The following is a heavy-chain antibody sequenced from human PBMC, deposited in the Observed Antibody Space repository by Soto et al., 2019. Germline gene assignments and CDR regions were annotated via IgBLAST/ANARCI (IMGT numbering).Heavy chain of an antibody. CDR3: ARRWGPTFDY. CDR2: IYYSGST. J-gene: IGHJ4*02. V-gene: IGHV4-59*01. Sequence: QVHLRESGPGLVKPSETLSLTCTVSGGSIRSYYWSWIRQPPGKGLEWIGYIYYSGSTNYNPSLKRRVPISVDTSKNQFSLKLSSVTAADTAVYYCARRWGPTFDYWGQGTLVTVSS. CDR1: GGSIRSYY. D-gene: IGHD1-26*01.